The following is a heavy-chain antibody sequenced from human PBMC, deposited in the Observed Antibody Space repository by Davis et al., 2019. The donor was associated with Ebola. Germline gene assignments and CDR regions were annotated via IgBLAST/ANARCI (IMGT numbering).Heavy chain of an antibody. CDR3: AGDPDY. Sequence: MPSETLSLTCTVSGVSITSYYWSWVRQPPGKGLEWIGYSHYSGSTNYNPSLKSRVTISTDTSKSQFSLRLTSVTAADTAVYFCAGDPDYWGQGTLVTVSS. V-gene: IGHV4-59*08. CDR1: GVSITSYY. CDR2: SHYSGST. D-gene: IGHD2-21*01. J-gene: IGHJ4*02.